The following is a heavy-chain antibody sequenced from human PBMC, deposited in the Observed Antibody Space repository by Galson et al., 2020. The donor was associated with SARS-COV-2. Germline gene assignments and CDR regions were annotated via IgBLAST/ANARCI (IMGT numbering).Heavy chain of an antibody. CDR2: IKSKTDGEAP. CDR3: STEGRYYYHSSGYSDFDY. V-gene: IGHV3-15*07. Sequence: GGSLRLSCAASGLSFSNAWMIWVRQTPGKGLEWVGRIKSKTDGEAPDYAAPVKGRFTISRDDSKNTLDLQMNSLKTEDTAVYYCSTEGRYYYHSSGYSDFDYWGQGTLVTVSS. D-gene: IGHD3-22*01. CDR1: GLSFSNAW. J-gene: IGHJ4*02.